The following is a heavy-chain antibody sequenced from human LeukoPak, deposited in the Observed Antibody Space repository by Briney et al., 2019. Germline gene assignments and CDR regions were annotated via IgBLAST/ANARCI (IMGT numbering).Heavy chain of an antibody. V-gene: IGHV4-34*01. CDR2: INHSGGT. J-gene: IGHJ3*02. D-gene: IGHD2-2*01. CDR3: ERGLDFVVVPAAEGAFDI. CDR1: GRSFSGYY. Sequence: PSETLSLTCAVYGRSFSGYYWSWIRQPPGKGLEWIGEINHSGGTNYNPSLKSRFTISVDTAKNQFSLQLSPLTAADTAVYYCERGLDFVVVPAAEGAFDIWGQGTMVTVSS.